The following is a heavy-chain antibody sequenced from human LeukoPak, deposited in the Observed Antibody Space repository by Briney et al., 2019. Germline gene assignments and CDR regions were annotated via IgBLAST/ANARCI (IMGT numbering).Heavy chain of an antibody. Sequence: GGSLRLSCAASRFTFSNFGMSWVRQAPGKGLEWVSAISGSGGSTYYADSVKGRFTISRDNSKNTLYLQMNSLRAEDTAVYYCARDKTGGYWGQGTLVTVSS. CDR2: ISGSGGST. CDR1: RFTFSNFG. J-gene: IGHJ4*02. V-gene: IGHV3-23*01. CDR3: ARDKTGGY.